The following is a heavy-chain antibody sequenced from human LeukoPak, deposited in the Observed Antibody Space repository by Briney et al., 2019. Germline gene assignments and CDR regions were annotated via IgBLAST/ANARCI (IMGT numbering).Heavy chain of an antibody. CDR2: IYYSGST. D-gene: IGHD2/OR15-2a*01. CDR1: GYSISSGYY. J-gene: IGHJ4*02. Sequence: SETLSLTCTVSGYSISSGYYWGWIRQPPGKGLEWIGNIYYSGSTYYNPSLKSRVTISVDTSKNQFSLKLSSVTAADTAVYYCARRSTLMPFDYWGQGTLVTVSS. V-gene: IGHV4-38-2*02. CDR3: ARRSTLMPFDY.